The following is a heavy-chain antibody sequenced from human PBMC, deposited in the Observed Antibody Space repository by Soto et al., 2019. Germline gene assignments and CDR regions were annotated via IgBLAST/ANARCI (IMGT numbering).Heavy chain of an antibody. CDR1: GYTFTSYA. CDR3: AGDSVIAAAGAYYYYGMDV. D-gene: IGHD6-13*01. Sequence: SVKVSCKASGYTFTSYAMHWVRQAPGQRLEWMGWINAGNGNTKYSQKFRGRVTITRDTSASTAYMELSSLRSEDTAVYYCAGDSVIAAAGAYYYYGMDVRGQGTTVTVSS. V-gene: IGHV1-3*01. CDR2: INAGNGNT. J-gene: IGHJ6*02.